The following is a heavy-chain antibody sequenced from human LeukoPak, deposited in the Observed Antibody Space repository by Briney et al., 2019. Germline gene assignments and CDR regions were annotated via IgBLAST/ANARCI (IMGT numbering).Heavy chain of an antibody. CDR2: ISSSSSYI. CDR3: ARSGIAVAGWFDY. CDR1: GFTFSSYS. J-gene: IGHJ4*02. Sequence: GGSLRLSCAASGFTFSSYSMHWVRQAPGKGLEWVSSISSSSSYIYYADSVKRRFTISRDNAKNSLYLQMNSLRAEDTAVYYCARSGIAVAGWFDYWGQGTLVTVSS. D-gene: IGHD6-19*01. V-gene: IGHV3-21*01.